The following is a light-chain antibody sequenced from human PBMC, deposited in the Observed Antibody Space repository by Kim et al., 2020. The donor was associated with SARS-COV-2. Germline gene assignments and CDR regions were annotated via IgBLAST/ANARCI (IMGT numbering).Light chain of an antibody. J-gene: IGLJ1*01. V-gene: IGLV2-11*03. CDR3: CSFAGTSTHLV. Sequence: SVTISCTGTSTDVGAYNYVSWYQEHPGKAPKLIIYDVTKRPSGVPDRFSGSKSGNTASLTISGLQADDEATYSCCSFAGTSTHLVFGTGTKVTVL. CDR1: STDVGAYNY. CDR2: DVT.